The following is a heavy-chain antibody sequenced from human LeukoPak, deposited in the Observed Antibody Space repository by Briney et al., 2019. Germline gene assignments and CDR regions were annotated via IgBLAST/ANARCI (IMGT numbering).Heavy chain of an antibody. CDR3: VRTGTRYGHYFDY. CDR1: GGSISSGGYC. Sequence: KASETLSLTCTVSGGSISSGGYCWSWIRQHPGKGLVWIGYIYYSGSTYYNPSIKSRATISVDTSKNQFLLKLSSVTAATPAVYYCVRTGTRYGHYFDYWGQGTLVTVSS. V-gene: IGHV4-31*03. CDR2: IYYSGST. J-gene: IGHJ4*02. D-gene: IGHD1-1*01.